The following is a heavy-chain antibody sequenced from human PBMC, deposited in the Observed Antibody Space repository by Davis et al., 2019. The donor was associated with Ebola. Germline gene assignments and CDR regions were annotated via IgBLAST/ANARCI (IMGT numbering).Heavy chain of an antibody. CDR2: INAGNGNT. D-gene: IGHD4-17*01. V-gene: IGHV1-3*01. CDR3: AGNSVTTHLDYYGMDV. Sequence: AASVKVSCKASGYTFTRFAIHWVRQAPGQRLEWMGWINAGNGNTIYSQNFQGRVTITRDPSASTVYMELRSLRYEDTAVYYCAGNSVTTHLDYYGMDVWSKGTTVTVSS. CDR1: GYTFTRFA. J-gene: IGHJ6*04.